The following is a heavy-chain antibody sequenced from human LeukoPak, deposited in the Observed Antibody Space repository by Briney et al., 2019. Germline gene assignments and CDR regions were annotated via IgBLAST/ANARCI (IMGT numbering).Heavy chain of an antibody. Sequence: SETLSLTCTVSGGSISSSSYYWGWTRQPPGKGLEWIGSIYYSGSTYYNPSLKSRVTISVDTSKNQFSLKLSSVTAADTAVYYCARHAGAFKDYWGQGTLVTVSS. CDR3: ARHAGAFKDY. CDR2: IYYSGST. D-gene: IGHD3-3*02. J-gene: IGHJ4*02. CDR1: GGSISSSSYY. V-gene: IGHV4-39*01.